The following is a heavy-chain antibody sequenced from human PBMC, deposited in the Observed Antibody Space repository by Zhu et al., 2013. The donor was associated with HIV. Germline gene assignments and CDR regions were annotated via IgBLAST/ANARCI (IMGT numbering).Heavy chain of an antibody. V-gene: IGHV1-8*03. D-gene: IGHD3-16*02. CDR3: ARAPLGGGYLDP. CDR2: MNPKSGNT. CDR1: GYTFTSYG. J-gene: IGHJ5*02. Sequence: QVQLVQSGTEVKKPGASVKVSCTASGYTFTSYGISWVRQAPGQGLEWIGWMNPKSGNTAYPQKFQDRLTITRNISISTAYLELNSLTSEDTAIYYCARAPLGGGYLDPWGQGTLVTVSS.